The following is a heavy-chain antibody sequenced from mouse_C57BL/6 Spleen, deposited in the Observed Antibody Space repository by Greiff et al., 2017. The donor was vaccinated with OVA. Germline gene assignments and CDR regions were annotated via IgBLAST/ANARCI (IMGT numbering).Heavy chain of an antibody. J-gene: IGHJ2*01. CDR3: ARTGLRRVYFDY. Sequence: EVQLLQSGPELVKPGASVKISCKASGYTFTDYYMNWVKQSPGKSLEWIGDINPNNGGTSYNEKFKGKATLTVDKSSSTAYMELRSLTSEDSAVYYCARTGLRRVYFDYWGQGTTLTVSS. D-gene: IGHD2-4*01. V-gene: IGHV1-26*01. CDR2: INPNNGGT. CDR1: GYTFTDYY.